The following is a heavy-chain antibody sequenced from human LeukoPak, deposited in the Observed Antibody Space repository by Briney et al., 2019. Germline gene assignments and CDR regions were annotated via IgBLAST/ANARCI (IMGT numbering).Heavy chain of an antibody. J-gene: IGHJ3*02. Sequence: SETLPLTCTVSGDSISTYYWSWIRQPPGKGLEWIGYIYYSGSTDYNPSLKSRVTISVDTSKNQFSLKLSSVTAADTAVYYCARVEGISANWGFFDAFDIWGQGTMVTVSS. V-gene: IGHV4-59*01. CDR1: GDSISTYY. CDR2: IYYSGST. D-gene: IGHD7-27*01. CDR3: ARVEGISANWGFFDAFDI.